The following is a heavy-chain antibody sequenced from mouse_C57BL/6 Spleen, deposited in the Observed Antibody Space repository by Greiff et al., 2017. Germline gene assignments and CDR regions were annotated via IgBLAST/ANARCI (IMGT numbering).Heavy chain of an antibody. CDR3: ARQGYDYYAMDY. J-gene: IGHJ4*01. CDR2: ISNGGGST. CDR1: GFTFSDYY. D-gene: IGHD3-1*01. V-gene: IGHV5-12*01. Sequence: EVQLVESGGGLVQPGGSLKLSCAASGFTFSDYYMYWVRQTPEKRLEWVAYISNGGGSTYYPATVKGRFTISRDNAKNTLYLQMSRLKSEDTAMYYCARQGYDYYAMDYWGQGTSVTVSS.